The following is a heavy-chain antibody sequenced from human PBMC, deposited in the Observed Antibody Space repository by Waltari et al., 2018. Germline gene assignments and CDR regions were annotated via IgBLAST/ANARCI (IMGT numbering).Heavy chain of an antibody. CDR2: INPNTGGT. D-gene: IGHD3-9*01. CDR3: ARVSFRYFDWFQW. Sequence: QVQLVQSGTEVRKPGASVTVSCKASGYHFTVYFIHWVRRAPGQGLEWMGYINPNTGGTKYAPRFAGRVSLTRDTSTATAYMELSGLTPDDTARYYCARVSFRYFDWFQWWGQGTLVSVSS. V-gene: IGHV1-2*02. CDR1: GYHFTVYF. J-gene: IGHJ1*01.